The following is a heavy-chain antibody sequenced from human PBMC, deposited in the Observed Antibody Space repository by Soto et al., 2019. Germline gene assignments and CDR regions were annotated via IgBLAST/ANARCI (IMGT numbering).Heavy chain of an antibody. D-gene: IGHD7-27*01. V-gene: IGHV3-30*18. Sequence: QVQLVESGGGVVQPGSSLRLSCVASGFMFSDYGMHWVRQTPGRGLEWVAVISFDGNYKYYAKSVKGRFTFARDNSKNTLSLQMKSLRVEDTAVYYCAKGVEANWGFYYGMDVWGQGTTVTVSS. CDR2: ISFDGNYK. CDR3: AKGVEANWGFYYGMDV. J-gene: IGHJ6*02. CDR1: GFMFSDYG.